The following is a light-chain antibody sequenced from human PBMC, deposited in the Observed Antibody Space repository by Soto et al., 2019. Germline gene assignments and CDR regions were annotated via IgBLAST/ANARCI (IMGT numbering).Light chain of an antibody. Sequence: EIVLTQSPGTLSLSPGERATLSCRASQSVSSSYLAWYQQKPGQAPRLLIYGASSRATGIPDRFSGSGSGTDFTLTISRLEPEDFAVYYCQQYPGYTFSQGTKLEIK. CDR2: GAS. V-gene: IGKV3-20*01. J-gene: IGKJ2*01. CDR1: QSVSSSY. CDR3: QQYPGYT.